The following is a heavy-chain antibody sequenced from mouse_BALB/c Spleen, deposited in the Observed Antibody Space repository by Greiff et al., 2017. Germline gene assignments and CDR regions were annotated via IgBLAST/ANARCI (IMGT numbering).Heavy chain of an antibody. CDR3: ARWDYDGYLPLSMDY. CDR2: INPYNDGT. D-gene: IGHD2-3*01. J-gene: IGHJ4*01. V-gene: IGHV1-14*01. CDR1: GYTFTSYV. Sequence: VQLKESGPVLVKPGASVKMSCKASGYTFTSYVMHWVKQKPGQGLEWIGYINPYNDGTKYNEKFKGKATLTSDKSSSTAYMELSSLTSEDSAVYYCARWDYDGYLPLSMDYWGQGTSVTVSS.